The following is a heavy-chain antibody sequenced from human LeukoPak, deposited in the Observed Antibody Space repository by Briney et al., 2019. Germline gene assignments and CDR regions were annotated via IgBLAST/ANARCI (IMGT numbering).Heavy chain of an antibody. CDR1: GGTFSSYA. CDR3: ARGQEPYGGNSRDFDY. D-gene: IGHD4-23*01. Sequence: SVKVSCKASGGTFSSYAISWVRQAPGQGLEWMGGIIPIFGTANYAQKFQGRVTITADESTSTAYMELSSLRSEDTAVYYCARGQEPYGGNSRDFDYWGQGTLVTVSS. CDR2: IIPIFGTA. V-gene: IGHV1-69*13. J-gene: IGHJ4*02.